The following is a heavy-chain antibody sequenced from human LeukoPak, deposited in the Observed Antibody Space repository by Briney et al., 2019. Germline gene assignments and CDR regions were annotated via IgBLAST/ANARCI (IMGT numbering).Heavy chain of an antibody. CDR2: IRYDVSNK. Sequence: HPGGSLRLSCAASGFNFRSYGMHWVRQAPGKGLEWVAYIRYDVSNKYYADSVKGRFTISRDNSKNTLYPQMNSLRAEDTAVYYCAKDPRITGTSYFDYWGQGTLVTVSS. CDR3: AKDPRITGTSYFDY. J-gene: IGHJ4*02. CDR1: GFNFRSYG. V-gene: IGHV3-30*02. D-gene: IGHD1-7*01.